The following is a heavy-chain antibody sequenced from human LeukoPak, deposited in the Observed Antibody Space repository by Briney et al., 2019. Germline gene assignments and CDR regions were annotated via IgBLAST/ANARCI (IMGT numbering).Heavy chain of an antibody. CDR1: GVSINYYY. V-gene: IGHV4-59*13. CDR3: ARSELLWFGGVNSGFDY. J-gene: IGHJ4*02. D-gene: IGHD3-10*01. CDR2: VYYSGST. Sequence: PSETLSLTCTVSGVSINYYYWSWIRQPPGKGLEWIGYVYYSGSTNYNPSLKSRVTISLDTSKNQFSLKLRSVTAADTAVYYCARSELLWFGGVNSGFDYWGQGTLVTVSS.